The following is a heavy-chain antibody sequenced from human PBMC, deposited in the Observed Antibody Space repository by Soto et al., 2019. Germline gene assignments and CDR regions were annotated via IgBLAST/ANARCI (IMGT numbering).Heavy chain of an antibody. D-gene: IGHD6-13*01. J-gene: IGHJ6*02. V-gene: IGHV5-51*01. Sequence: PVESLKISCKGSGYSFTRYWISWFRQMPRKGLEWMGIIYPGDSDTRYSPSFQGQVTISADKSISTAYLQWSSLKASDTAMFYCETNSAAGKYYSGMDVWGQGTTVPVS. CDR2: IYPGDSDT. CDR3: ETNSAAGKYYSGMDV. CDR1: GYSFTRYW.